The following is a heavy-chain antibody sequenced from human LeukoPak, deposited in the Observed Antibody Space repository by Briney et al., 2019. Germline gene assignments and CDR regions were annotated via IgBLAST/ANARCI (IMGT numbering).Heavy chain of an antibody. V-gene: IGHV4-39*01. CDR2: VYEDGKA. Sequence: SETLSLTCNVSGGFISGTNDYWGWIRQPPGKGLEWIGHVYEDGKAYSSPSLRCRVTISADTSKNQFSLKLRSVTAADTGVYYCAKLDCSSASSYFYYYYMDVWGKGTTVTVSS. CDR3: AKLDCSSASSYFYYYYMDV. J-gene: IGHJ6*03. CDR1: GGFISGTNDY. D-gene: IGHD2-2*01.